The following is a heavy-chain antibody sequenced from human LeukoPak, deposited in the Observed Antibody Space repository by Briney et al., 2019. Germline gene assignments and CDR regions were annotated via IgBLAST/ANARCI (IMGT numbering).Heavy chain of an antibody. CDR1: GYTLTELS. J-gene: IGHJ4*02. D-gene: IGHD3-22*01. Sequence: ASVKVSCKVSGYTLTELSMHWVRQAPGKGLEWMGGFDPEDGETIYAQKFQGRVTMTEDTSTDTAYMGLSSLRSEDTAVYYCAPRNYYDSSGYSFDYWGQGTLVTVSS. CDR2: FDPEDGET. CDR3: APRNYYDSSGYSFDY. V-gene: IGHV1-24*01.